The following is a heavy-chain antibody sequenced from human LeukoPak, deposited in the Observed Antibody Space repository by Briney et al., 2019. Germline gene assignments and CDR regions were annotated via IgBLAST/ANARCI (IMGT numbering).Heavy chain of an antibody. V-gene: IGHV4-4*07. CDR1: GGSISSYY. CDR2: INTSGST. D-gene: IGHD2-15*01. J-gene: IGHJ3*02. Sequence: SETLSLTCTVSGGSISSYYWSWIRRPAGKGLEWIGRINTSGSTNYNPSLKSRVTMSVDTSKNQFSLKLSSVTAADTAVYYCARDGTVVAVAALDAFDIWGQGTMVTVSS. CDR3: ARDGTVVAVAALDAFDI.